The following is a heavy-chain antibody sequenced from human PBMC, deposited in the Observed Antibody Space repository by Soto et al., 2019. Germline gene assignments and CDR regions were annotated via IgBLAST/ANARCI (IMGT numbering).Heavy chain of an antibody. D-gene: IGHD3-10*01. CDR2: IYHSGST. Sequence: SETLSLTCAVSGGSISSGGYSWSWIRQPPGKGLEWIGYIYHSGSTYYNPSLKSRVTISVDRSKNQFSLKLSSVTAADTAVYYCARFPYGSGGYYGLFDPCGQGSPVTVSS. CDR3: ARFPYGSGGYYGLFDP. CDR1: GGSISSGGYS. J-gene: IGHJ5*02. V-gene: IGHV4-30-2*01.